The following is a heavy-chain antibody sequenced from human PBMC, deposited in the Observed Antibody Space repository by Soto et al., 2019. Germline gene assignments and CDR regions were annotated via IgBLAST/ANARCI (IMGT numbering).Heavy chain of an antibody. CDR2: VYYRGRS. CDR1: GCSVSNSNYY. CDR3: VSQRTSVLTQAYFDY. V-gene: IGHV4-39*01. D-gene: IGHD2-8*01. Sequence: SETRSLTCTVFGCSVSNSNYYWGWIRQSPGKGLEWIGSVYYRGRSYSKSSVKSRVTISVDTSKNQSSLNLNSVTASDTAVYFCVSQRTSVLTQAYFDYWGPGALVTVSS. J-gene: IGHJ4*02.